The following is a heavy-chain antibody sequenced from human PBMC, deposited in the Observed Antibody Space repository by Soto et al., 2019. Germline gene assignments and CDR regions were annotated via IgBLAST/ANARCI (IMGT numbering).Heavy chain of an antibody. CDR2: INPSGGST. CDR3: ARNYYDSSGYYIINYYFDY. V-gene: IGHV1-46*01. J-gene: IGHJ4*02. CDR1: GCPFTSYY. Sequence: ASVKVSCKAAGCPFTSYYMHWVRQAPGQGLEWMGIINPSGGSTSYAQKFQGRVTMTRDTSTSTVYMELSSLRSEDTAVYYCARNYYDSSGYYIINYYFDYWGQGTLVTVSS. D-gene: IGHD3-22*01.